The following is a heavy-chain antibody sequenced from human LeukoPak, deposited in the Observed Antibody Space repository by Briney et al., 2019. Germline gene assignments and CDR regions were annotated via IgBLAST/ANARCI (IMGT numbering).Heavy chain of an antibody. V-gene: IGHV1-2*02. J-gene: IGHJ4*02. CDR3: AREGVDWNHSVYYFDY. CDR1: GYTFTGYY. Sequence: ASVKVSCKASGYTFTGYYMHWVRQAPGQGLEWMGWVNPNSGGTNYAQKFQGRVTMTRDTSISTAYMELSRLRSDDTAVYYCAREGVDWNHSVYYFDYWGQGTLVTVSS. D-gene: IGHD1-1*01. CDR2: VNPNSGGT.